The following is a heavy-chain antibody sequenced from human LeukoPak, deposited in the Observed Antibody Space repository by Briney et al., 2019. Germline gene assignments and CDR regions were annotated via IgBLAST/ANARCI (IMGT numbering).Heavy chain of an antibody. CDR2: IIPIFGTA. V-gene: IGHV1-69*05. CDR1: GGTFSSYA. D-gene: IGHD3-3*01. CDR3: ARGPTDDSWSGYPWWFDP. J-gene: IGHJ5*02. Sequence: ASVKVSCKASGGTFSSYAISWVRQAPGQGLEWMGRIIPIFGTANYAQKFQGRVTITTDESTSTAYMELSSLRSEDTAVYYCARGPTDDSWSGYPWWFDPWGQGTLVTVSS.